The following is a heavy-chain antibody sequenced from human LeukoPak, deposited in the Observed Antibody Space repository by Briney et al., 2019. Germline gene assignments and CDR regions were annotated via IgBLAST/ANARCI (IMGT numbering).Heavy chain of an antibody. CDR2: IYCSGST. J-gene: IGHJ4*02. CDR1: GGSISSYY. CDR3: ARHDRRGYGSPRRYLDY. Sequence: PSETLTLTCTVSGGSISSYYWSWIRQPPGKGLEWIGYIYCSGSTNYNPSLERRFTISIDTSKNPFSLQMSTLTAEDTALYYFARHDRRGYGSPRRYLDYWGQGTLVTVSS. V-gene: IGHV4-59*08. D-gene: IGHD6-25*01.